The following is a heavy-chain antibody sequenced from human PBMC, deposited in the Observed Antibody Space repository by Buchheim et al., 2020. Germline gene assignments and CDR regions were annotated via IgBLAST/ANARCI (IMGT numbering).Heavy chain of an antibody. CDR1: GNIVTINY. Sequence: QVQLVQSGAEVKKPGASVKVSCKASGNIVTINYMFWVRQAPGQGLEWMGTIIPRGGSPSYSQKIQGRVTMTTDTSTNTVYMELSSLRSEDTAVYYCAGGHGSGSYRISWFDPWGQGTL. CDR3: AGGHGSGSYRISWFDP. V-gene: IGHV1-46*01. D-gene: IGHD3-10*01. J-gene: IGHJ5*02. CDR2: IIPRGGSP.